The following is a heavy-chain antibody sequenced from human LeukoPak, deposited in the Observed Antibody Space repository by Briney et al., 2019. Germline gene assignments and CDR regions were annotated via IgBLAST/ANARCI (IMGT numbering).Heavy chain of an antibody. CDR2: MNPDSGNT. V-gene: IGHV1-8*01. D-gene: IGHD3-10*01. Sequence: ASVKVSCKASGYTFTSYDINWVRQATGQGLEWMGWMNPDSGNTGYAQKFQGRVTMTRNTSISTAYMELSSLRSEDTAVYYCARALGFRYYGSGLGGFWGQGTLVTVSS. CDR3: ARALGFRYYGSGLGGF. J-gene: IGHJ4*02. CDR1: GYTFTSYD.